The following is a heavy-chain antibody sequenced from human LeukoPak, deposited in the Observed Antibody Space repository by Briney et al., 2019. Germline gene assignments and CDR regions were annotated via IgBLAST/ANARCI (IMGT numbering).Heavy chain of an antibody. V-gene: IGHV5-10-1*01. Sequence: GESLKISCKGSGYSFTSYWISWVRQMPGKGLEWMGRVDPSDSYTNYSPSFQGHVTISADKSISTAYLQWNSLKASDTAMYYCAKTSGANYYYYYMDVWGQGTTVTVSS. CDR1: GYSFTSYW. CDR2: VDPSDSYT. J-gene: IGHJ6*02. CDR3: AKTSGANYYYYYMDV.